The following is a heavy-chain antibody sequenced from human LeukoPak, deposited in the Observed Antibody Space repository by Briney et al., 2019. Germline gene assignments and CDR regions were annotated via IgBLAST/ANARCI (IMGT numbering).Heavy chain of an antibody. D-gene: IGHD6-6*01. CDR2: IYTSGST. CDR3: ARRIVYSSSSNWFDP. CDR1: GGSISSYY. Sequence: SETLSHTCTVSGGSISSYYWSWIRQPPGKGLEWIGYIYTSGSTNYNPSLKSRVTISVDTSKNQSSLKLSSVTAADTAVYYCARRIVYSSSSNWFDPWGQGTLVTVSS. V-gene: IGHV4-4*09. J-gene: IGHJ5*02.